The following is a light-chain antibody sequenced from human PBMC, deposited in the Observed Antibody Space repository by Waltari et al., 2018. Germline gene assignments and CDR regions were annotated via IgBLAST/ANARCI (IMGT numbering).Light chain of an antibody. CDR3: SSYAGSVV. J-gene: IGLJ3*02. CDR2: GVN. Sequence: QSALTQPASVSGSRGQSITISCTGCSRAIGSYNVVSWYQHHPGKAPKLLIYGVNNRPSGVSNRFSGSKSGNTASLTISGLQAEDEADYYCSSYAGSVVFGGGTKLTVL. CDR1: SRAIGSYNV. V-gene: IGLV2-23*02.